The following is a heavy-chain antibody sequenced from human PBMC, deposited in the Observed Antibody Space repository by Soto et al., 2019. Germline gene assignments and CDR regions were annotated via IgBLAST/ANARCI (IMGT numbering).Heavy chain of an antibody. D-gene: IGHD3-22*01. CDR3: ATSYDSRGYFPPLDY. Sequence: GGSLRLSCAASGFTFSSYGMHWARQAPGKGLEWVAVISYDGSNKYYADSVKGRFTISRDNSKNTLYLQMNSLTAEDTAVYYCATSYDSRGYFPPLDYWGQGTLVTV. CDR2: ISYDGSNK. J-gene: IGHJ4*02. V-gene: IGHV3-30*03. CDR1: GFTFSSYG.